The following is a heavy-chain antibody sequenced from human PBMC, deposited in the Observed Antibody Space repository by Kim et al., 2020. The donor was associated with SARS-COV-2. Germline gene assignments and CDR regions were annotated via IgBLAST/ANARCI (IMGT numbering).Heavy chain of an antibody. V-gene: IGHV3-23*01. CDR2: T. Sequence: THYAGSVMGRFTIARDSSRNTVFLQMNSLRADDTAVYYCARGGLTSGFDYWGQGTLVTVSS. CDR3: ARGGLTSGFDY. J-gene: IGHJ4*02. D-gene: IGHD3-3*01.